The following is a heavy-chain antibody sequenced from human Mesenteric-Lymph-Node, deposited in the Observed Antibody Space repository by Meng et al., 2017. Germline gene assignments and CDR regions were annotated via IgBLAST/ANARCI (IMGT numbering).Heavy chain of an antibody. CDR1: GFTFSSYA. V-gene: IGHV3-23*01. J-gene: IGHJ3*02. CDR2: ILGSRGST. CDR3: AKDQKDYYDSSGYLKDAFDI. Sequence: GESLKISCAASGFTFSSYAMSWVRQAPGKGLEWISAILGSRGSTFYADSVKGRFTISRDTSKNTLYLQMNSLRTEDTAVYYCAKDQKDYYDSSGYLKDAFDIWGQGTMVTVSS. D-gene: IGHD3-22*01.